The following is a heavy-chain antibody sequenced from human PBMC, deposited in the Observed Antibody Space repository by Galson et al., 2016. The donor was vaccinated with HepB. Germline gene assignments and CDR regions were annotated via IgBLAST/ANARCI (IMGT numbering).Heavy chain of an antibody. CDR1: GFTCSNYA. V-gene: IGHV3-30*04. Sequence: SLRLSCAASGFTCSNYAMHWVRQAPGKGLEWVAVVSFDGRKKYYADSMKGRFTISRDNAKNTLYLQMNSLRAEDTAVYYCTGGAGWESEYWGQGTLVTVSS. CDR2: VSFDGRKK. J-gene: IGHJ4*02. D-gene: IGHD1-26*01. CDR3: TGGAGWESEY.